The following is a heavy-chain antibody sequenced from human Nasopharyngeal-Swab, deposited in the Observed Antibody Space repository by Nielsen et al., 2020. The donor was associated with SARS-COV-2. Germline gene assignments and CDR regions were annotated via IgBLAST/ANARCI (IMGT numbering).Heavy chain of an antibody. CDR2: IYYSGST. V-gene: IGHV4-39*01. CDR3: ARHRIREEGNNWFDP. CDR1: GGSISSSSYY. Sequence: SETLSLTCTVSGGSISSSSYYWGWIRQPPGKGLEWIGSIYYSGSTYYNPSLKIRVTISVDTSKNQFSLKLSSVTAADTAVYYCARHRIREEGNNWFDPWGQGTLVTVSS. D-gene: IGHD5-24*01. J-gene: IGHJ5*02.